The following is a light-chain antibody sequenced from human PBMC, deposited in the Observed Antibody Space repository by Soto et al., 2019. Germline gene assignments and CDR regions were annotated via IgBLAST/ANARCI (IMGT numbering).Light chain of an antibody. CDR2: YXX. Sequence: SYELPQPPSVSVAPGKTARITCGGNNIGSKSVHWYQQKPGQAPVLVIYYXXARPXGXXERXSXSNSGNTATLTISRVEAGDEADYYCQVWDSSSDHWVFGGGTKLTVL. V-gene: IGLV3-21*04. CDR3: QVWDSSSDHWV. J-gene: IGLJ3*02. CDR1: NIGSKS.